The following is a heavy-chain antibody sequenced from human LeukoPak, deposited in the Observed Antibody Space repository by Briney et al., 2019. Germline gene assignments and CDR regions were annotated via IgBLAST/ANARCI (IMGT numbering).Heavy chain of an antibody. Sequence: AGGSLRLSCAASGFTFSSYAMSWVRQAPGKGLEWVSYISSSGSTIYYADSVKGRFTISRDNAKNSLYLQMNSLRAEDTAVYYCAGGDTAFTYYFDYWGQGTLVTVSS. CDR2: ISSSGSTI. D-gene: IGHD5-18*01. V-gene: IGHV3-48*04. CDR1: GFTFSSYA. J-gene: IGHJ4*02. CDR3: AGGDTAFTYYFDY.